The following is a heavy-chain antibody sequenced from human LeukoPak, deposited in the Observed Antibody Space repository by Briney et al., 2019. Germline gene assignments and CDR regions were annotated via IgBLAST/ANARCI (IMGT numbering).Heavy chain of an antibody. D-gene: IGHD6-13*01. CDR2: IYYSGST. CDR1: GGSISSSSYY. V-gene: IGHV4-39*01. Sequence: SETLSLTCTVSGGSISSSSYYWGWIRQPPGKGLEWIGSIYYSGSTYYNPSLKSRVTISVDTSKNQSSLKLSSVTAADTAVYYCARPYSSSWAYFDYWGQGTLVTVSS. J-gene: IGHJ4*02. CDR3: ARPYSSSWAYFDY.